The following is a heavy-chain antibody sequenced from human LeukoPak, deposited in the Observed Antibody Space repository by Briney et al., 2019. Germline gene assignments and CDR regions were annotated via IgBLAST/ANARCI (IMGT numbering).Heavy chain of an antibody. CDR3: ARGNVVVPAALDY. V-gene: IGHV4-30-2*01. CDR1: GGSISSGGYS. CDR2: IYHSGST. Sequence: SETLSLTCTVSGGSISSGGYSWSWIRQPPGKGLEWIGYIYHSGSTYYNPSLKSRVTISVDRSKNQFSLKLSSVTAADTAVYYCARGNVVVPAALDYWGQGTLVTVSS. D-gene: IGHD2-2*01. J-gene: IGHJ4*02.